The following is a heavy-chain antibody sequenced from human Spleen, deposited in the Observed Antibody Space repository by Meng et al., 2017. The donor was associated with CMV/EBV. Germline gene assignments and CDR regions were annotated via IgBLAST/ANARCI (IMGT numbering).Heavy chain of an antibody. CDR1: GGSFSGYY. D-gene: IGHD3-16*02. J-gene: IGHJ4*02. CDR2: INHSGST. V-gene: IGHV4-34*01. CDR3: AFYVWGSYRSAPFDY. Sequence: GQRQRWGAGLFEPAEALSLTCAVHGGSFSGYYWSWIRQPPGKGLEWIGEINHSGSTNYNPSLKSRVTISVDTSKNQFSLKLSSVTAADTAVYYCAFYVWGSYRSAPFDYWGQGTLVTVSS.